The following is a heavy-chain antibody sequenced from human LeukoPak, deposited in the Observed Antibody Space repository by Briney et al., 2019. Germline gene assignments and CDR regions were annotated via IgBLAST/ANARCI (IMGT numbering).Heavy chain of an antibody. Sequence: ASVKVSCKASGYTFTGYYMHWVRQAPGQGLEWMGWINPNSGGTNYAQKLQARVTMTRDTSISTAHMEVSRLRSDDTAVYYCAGDQPYFDWTYSHHFIVPDSANNWFDPWGQGTLVTVSS. CDR1: GYTFTGYY. J-gene: IGHJ5*02. CDR2: INPNSGGT. CDR3: AGDQPYFDWTYSHHFIVPDSANNWFDP. V-gene: IGHV1-2*02. D-gene: IGHD3-9*01.